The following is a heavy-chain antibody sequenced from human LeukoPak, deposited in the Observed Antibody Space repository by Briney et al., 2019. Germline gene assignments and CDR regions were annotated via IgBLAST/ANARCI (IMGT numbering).Heavy chain of an antibody. CDR2: ISAYNGNT. V-gene: IGHV1-18*01. CDR3: ARDRIAARPKGHWFDP. Sequence: GASVKVSCKASGYTFTSYGISWVRQAPGQGLEWMGWISAYNGNTNYAQKLQGRVTMTTDTSTSTAYMELRSLRSDDTAVYYCARDRIAARPKGHWFDPWGQGTLVTVSS. D-gene: IGHD6-6*01. CDR1: GYTFTSYG. J-gene: IGHJ5*02.